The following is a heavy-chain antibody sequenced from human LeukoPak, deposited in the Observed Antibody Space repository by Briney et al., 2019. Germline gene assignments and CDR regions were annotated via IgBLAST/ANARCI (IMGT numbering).Heavy chain of an antibody. CDR2: IYSSGST. V-gene: IGHV4-59*08. J-gene: IGHJ4*02. CDR1: GGSISGYY. CDR3: ARHRYTSSSSYFDF. D-gene: IGHD6-6*01. Sequence: PSETLSLTCTVSGGSISGYYWTWIRQPPGKGLEWIGYIYSSGSTNYNPSLKSRVTISVDTSKNQFSLRLSSVTAADTAVYYCARHRYTSSSSYFDFRGQGTLVTVSS.